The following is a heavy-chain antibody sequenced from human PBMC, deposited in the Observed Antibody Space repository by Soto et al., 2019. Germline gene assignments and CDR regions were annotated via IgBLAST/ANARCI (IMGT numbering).Heavy chain of an antibody. CDR2: ISGSGGST. D-gene: IGHD3-22*01. Sequence: GGSLRLSCAASGFTLSSYAMSWVRQAPGKGLEWVSAISGSGGSTYYADSVKGRFTISRDNSKNTLYLQMNSLRAEDTAVYYCAKLTWYYYDSSGYPQDYWGQGTLVTVSS. V-gene: IGHV3-23*01. CDR3: AKLTWYYYDSSGYPQDY. J-gene: IGHJ4*02. CDR1: GFTLSSYA.